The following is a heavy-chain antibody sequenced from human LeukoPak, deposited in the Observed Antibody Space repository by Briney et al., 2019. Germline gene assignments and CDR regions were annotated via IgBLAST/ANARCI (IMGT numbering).Heavy chain of an antibody. CDR2: ISSSSSYI. D-gene: IGHD4-17*01. J-gene: IGHJ4*02. V-gene: IGHV3-21*01. CDR3: ARAYAQRHVMTTAPTRY. Sequence: PGGSLRLSCAASGFTFSSYSMNWVRQAPGKGLEWVSSISSSSSYIYYADSVKGRFTISRDNAKNSLYLQMNSLRAEDTAVYYCARAYAQRHVMTTAPTRYWGQGTLVTVSS. CDR1: GFTFSSYS.